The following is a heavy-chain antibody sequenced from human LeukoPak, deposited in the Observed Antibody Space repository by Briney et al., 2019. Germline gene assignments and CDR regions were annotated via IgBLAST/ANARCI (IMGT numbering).Heavy chain of an antibody. CDR1: GDSISNSSYF. V-gene: IGHV4-39*01. J-gene: IGHJ6*02. Sequence: SETLSLTCTVSGDSISNSSYFWGWIRQPPGKGLEWIGSIFDSGSTYYNPSLKSRVTISVDTSKNQFSLKVSSVTAADTAVYYCARSGYSSNSRPGPSEKYNYYYYGMDVWGQGTTVTVSS. D-gene: IGHD6-13*01. CDR3: ARSGYSSNSRPGPSEKYNYYYYGMDV. CDR2: IFDSGST.